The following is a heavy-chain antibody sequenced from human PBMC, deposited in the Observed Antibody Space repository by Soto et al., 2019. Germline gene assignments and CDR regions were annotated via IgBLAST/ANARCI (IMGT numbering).Heavy chain of an antibody. Sequence: QVQLQESGPGLVKPSQTLSLTCTVSGGSISSGGYYWSWIRQHTGKGLEWIGYIYYSGSTYYNPSLKSRVTISVDTSKNPFSPHLSSVTAADTAVSYCSSGNSGWLYYWGQGTLVTVSS. V-gene: IGHV4-31*03. CDR2: IYYSGST. J-gene: IGHJ4*02. D-gene: IGHD6-19*01. CDR1: GGSISSGGYY. CDR3: SSGNSGWLYY.